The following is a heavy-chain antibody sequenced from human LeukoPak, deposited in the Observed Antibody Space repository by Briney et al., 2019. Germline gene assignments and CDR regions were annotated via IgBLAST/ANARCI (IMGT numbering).Heavy chain of an antibody. D-gene: IGHD3-9*01. CDR2: IYPDDSDT. V-gene: IGHV5-51*01. Sequence: GESLKISCKGSGYSFTGYWIAWVRQMPGKGLEWMGIIYPDDSDTTYSPSFQNQVTISADKSIGTAYLQWSSLKASDTAMYYCARRRGTYDILTGYYRDQDAFDIWGQGTMVTVSS. J-gene: IGHJ3*02. CDR3: ARRRGTYDILTGYYRDQDAFDI. CDR1: GYSFTGYW.